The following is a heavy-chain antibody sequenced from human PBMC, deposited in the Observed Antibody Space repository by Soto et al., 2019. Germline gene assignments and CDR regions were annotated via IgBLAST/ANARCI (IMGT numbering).Heavy chain of an antibody. V-gene: IGHV1-18*04. D-gene: IGHD3-22*01. CDR1: GYTFTIYG. J-gene: IGHJ4*02. CDR3: ARVDYYDSSGDYGY. Sequence: QVQLVQSGAAVKKPGASVKVSCKASGYTFTIYGISWGRQAPGQGLEWMGWISGYNGNTDYAKNLQDRVTLTTDASTSSVYMALRSLRSDDTAVYYCARVDYYDSSGDYGYWGQGTLITVSS. CDR2: ISGYNGNT.